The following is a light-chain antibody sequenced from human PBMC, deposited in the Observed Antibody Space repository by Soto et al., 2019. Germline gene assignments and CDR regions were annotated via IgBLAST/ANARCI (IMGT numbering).Light chain of an antibody. Sequence: DIVMTKSRDSLAVSLGGWAAINCKSSQSLLYSSDNRNYLAWYQQKPGQPPKLLIYWASTRESGVPDRFTGSGSGTDFTLTITSLQAEDVAVYYCHQYYSIPYTFGQGTKLEIK. J-gene: IGKJ2*01. CDR3: HQYYSIPYT. V-gene: IGKV4-1*01. CDR2: WAS. CDR1: QSLLYSSDNRNY.